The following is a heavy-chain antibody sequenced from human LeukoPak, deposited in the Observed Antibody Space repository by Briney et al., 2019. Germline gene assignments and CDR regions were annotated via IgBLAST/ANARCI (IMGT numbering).Heavy chain of an antibody. Sequence: PGRSLRLSCAASGFTFSNYGMHWVRQAPGKGLEWVAVISYDATSEYYADSVKGRFTISRDNSKNTLYLQMNSLRAEGTAVYYCAKLRLYSSSWRAFDIWGQGTMVTVSS. CDR2: ISYDATSE. V-gene: IGHV3-30*18. CDR3: AKLRLYSSSWRAFDI. J-gene: IGHJ3*02. CDR1: GFTFSNYG. D-gene: IGHD6-13*01.